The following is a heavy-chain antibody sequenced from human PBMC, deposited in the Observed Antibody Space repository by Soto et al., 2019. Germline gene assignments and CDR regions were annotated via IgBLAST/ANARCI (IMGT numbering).Heavy chain of an antibody. V-gene: IGHV3-30*18. Sequence: GGSLRLSCAASGFTFSSYGMHWVRQAPGKGLEWVAVISYDGSNKYYADSGKGRLTISRDNSKNTLYLQMNGLRAEDTAVYYCAKDRRAYYDFWSGYSHDNWFDPWGQGTLVTVSS. J-gene: IGHJ5*02. D-gene: IGHD3-3*01. CDR1: GFTFSSYG. CDR2: ISYDGSNK. CDR3: AKDRRAYYDFWSGYSHDNWFDP.